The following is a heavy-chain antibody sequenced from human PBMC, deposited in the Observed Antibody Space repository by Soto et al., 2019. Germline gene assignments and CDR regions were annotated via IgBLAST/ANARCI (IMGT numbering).Heavy chain of an antibody. D-gene: IGHD6-19*01. CDR1: GFTFSSYG. V-gene: IGHV3-33*01. Sequence: QVQLVESGGGVVQPGRSLRLSCAASGFTFSSYGMHWVREAPGKGLEWVAVIGSDGSNKYYADSVKGRFTISRDNSKNTLYLQLNSLRAEDTAVYYCARVGGGYRSGWFAFDIWGQGPRVTVSS. J-gene: IGHJ3*02. CDR2: IGSDGSNK. CDR3: ARVGGGYRSGWFAFDI.